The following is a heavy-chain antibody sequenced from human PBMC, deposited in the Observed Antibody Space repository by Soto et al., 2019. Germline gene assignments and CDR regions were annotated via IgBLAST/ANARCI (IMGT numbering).Heavy chain of an antibody. CDR2: MNPNSGNT. V-gene: IGHV1-8*01. D-gene: IGHD3-3*01. CDR1: GYTFTSYD. CDR3: ARGNGLRFLEWSRFTGRMDV. Sequence: GASVKVSCKASGYTFTSYDINWVRQATGQGLEWMGWMNPNSGNTGYAQKFQGRVTMTRNTSISTAYMELSSLRSEDTAVYYCARGNGLRFLEWSRFTGRMDVWGKGTTVTVSS. J-gene: IGHJ6*03.